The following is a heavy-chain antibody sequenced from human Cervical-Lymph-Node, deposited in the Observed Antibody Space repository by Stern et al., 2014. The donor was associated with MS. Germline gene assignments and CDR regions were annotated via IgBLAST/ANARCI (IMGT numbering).Heavy chain of an antibody. V-gene: IGHV1-3*04. J-gene: IGHJ4*02. Sequence: VQLVESGAELKKPGASTRVSCKTSGYTFIDYPIHWVRQAPGQGLEWVGWINTGNGDTRYSPKLQGRITITRDTYASTAYMELRSLRSEDTATYYCSSNAFDYWGQGTLVTVSS. CDR1: GYTFIDYP. CDR2: INTGNGDT. CDR3: SSNAFDY.